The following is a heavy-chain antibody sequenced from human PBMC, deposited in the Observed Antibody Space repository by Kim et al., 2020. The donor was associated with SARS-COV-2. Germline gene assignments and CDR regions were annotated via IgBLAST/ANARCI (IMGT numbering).Heavy chain of an antibody. CDR3: ARGRYSSSWYDLPFDY. Sequence: GGSLRLSCAASGFTFSSYAMHWVRQAPGKGLEWVAVISYDGSNKYYADSVKGRFTISRDNSKNTLYLQMNSLRAEDTAVYYCARGRYSSSWYDLPFDYWGQGTLVTVSS. CDR1: GFTFSSYA. CDR2: ISYDGSNK. D-gene: IGHD6-13*01. J-gene: IGHJ4*02. V-gene: IGHV3-30-3*01.